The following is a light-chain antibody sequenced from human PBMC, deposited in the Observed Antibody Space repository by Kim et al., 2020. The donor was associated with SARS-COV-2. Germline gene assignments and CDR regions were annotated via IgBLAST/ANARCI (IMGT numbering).Light chain of an antibody. CDR2: QDS. J-gene: IGLJ3*02. V-gene: IGLV3-1*01. CDR3: QAWDSSTGV. Sequence: SPGQAASITCCGDKLGDKYACWYQQRPGQSPVLVIYQDSKRPSGIPERFSGSNSGNTATLTISGTQAMDEADYYCQAWDSSTGVFGGGTQLTVL. CDR1: KLGDKY.